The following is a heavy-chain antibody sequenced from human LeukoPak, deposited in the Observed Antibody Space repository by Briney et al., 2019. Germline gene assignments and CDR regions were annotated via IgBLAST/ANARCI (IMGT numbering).Heavy chain of an antibody. CDR3: TRERRGSYYAFEY. CDR2: ITSSGRYT. Sequence: GGSLRLSCAASGFTVSDYHMSWVRQAPGRGLEWISYITSSGRYTNHADSVKGRFTISRDNAKNSVVLQMSSLTVEDTAVYYCTRERRGSYYAFEYWGQGALVTVSS. J-gene: IGHJ4*02. D-gene: IGHD3-16*01. CDR1: GFTVSDYH. V-gene: IGHV3-11*05.